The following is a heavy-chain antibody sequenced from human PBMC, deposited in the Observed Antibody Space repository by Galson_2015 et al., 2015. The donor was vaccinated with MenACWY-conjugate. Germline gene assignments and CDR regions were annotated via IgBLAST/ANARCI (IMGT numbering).Heavy chain of an antibody. CDR2: ISSDGLNT. V-gene: IGHV3-30*04. J-gene: IGHJ6*02. CDR1: GFTFSSYI. Sequence: SLRLSCAASGFTFSSYIMHWVRQAPGKGLEWVALISSDGLNTHYADSVKGRFTVSRDNPKNTLFLQMNSLRPDDMGVYYCAKEVVQWLLRGMGVWGQGTTVTVSS. D-gene: IGHD6-19*01. CDR3: AKEVVQWLLRGMGV.